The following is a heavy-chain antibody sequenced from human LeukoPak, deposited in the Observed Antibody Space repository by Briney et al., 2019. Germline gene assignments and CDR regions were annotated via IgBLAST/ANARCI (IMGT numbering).Heavy chain of an antibody. CDR1: GGSISSYY. CDR3: ARDHDGEDYGNAFDI. D-gene: IGHD4-17*01. J-gene: IGHJ3*02. Sequence: SQTLSLTCTVSGGSISSYYWSWIWHRARKGLEWIWRIYASGSANYNPSLKSRATMSVDTSKSQFSLKLSSVTAADTAVYYCARDHDGEDYGNAFDIWGQGTMVTVSS. CDR2: IYASGSA. V-gene: IGHV4-4*07.